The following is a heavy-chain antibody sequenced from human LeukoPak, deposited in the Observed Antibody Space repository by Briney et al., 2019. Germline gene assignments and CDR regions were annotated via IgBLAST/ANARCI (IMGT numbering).Heavy chain of an antibody. Sequence: SETLSLTCAVYGGSFSGYYWSWIRHPPRKGLEWIGEINHSGSTNYNPSPKSRVTISVDTSKNQSSLELSSVTAADTAVYYCARLKGSYDILTGYGGYGMDVWGKGTTVTVSS. CDR3: ARLKGSYDILTGYGGYGMDV. CDR1: GGSFSGYY. CDR2: INHSGST. D-gene: IGHD3-9*01. J-gene: IGHJ6*04. V-gene: IGHV4-34*01.